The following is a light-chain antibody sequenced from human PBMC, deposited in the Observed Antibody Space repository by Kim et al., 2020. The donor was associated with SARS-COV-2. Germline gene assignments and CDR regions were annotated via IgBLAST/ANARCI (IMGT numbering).Light chain of an antibody. Sequence: ASVGDRVIITCRASQSVNRWLAWYQQKPGKAPKVLIYKASTLESGVPSRFSGSGSGTEFTLTISSLQPDDFATYYCQQYDTYPVIFGGGTKVDIK. CDR1: QSVNRW. CDR3: QQYDTYPVI. J-gene: IGKJ4*01. V-gene: IGKV1-5*03. CDR2: KAS.